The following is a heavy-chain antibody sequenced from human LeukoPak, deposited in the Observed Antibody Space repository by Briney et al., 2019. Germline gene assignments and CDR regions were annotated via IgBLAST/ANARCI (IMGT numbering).Heavy chain of an antibody. Sequence: GRSLRLSCAASGFAFSNYAMHWVRQAPGKGLEWVAVISYDGNNKYYADSVKGRFTISRDNSKNTLYLQMNSLRVEDTAVYYCARDDYGMDVWGQGTTVTVSS. V-gene: IGHV3-30*03. CDR1: GFAFSNYA. J-gene: IGHJ6*02. CDR2: ISYDGNNK. CDR3: ARDDYGMDV.